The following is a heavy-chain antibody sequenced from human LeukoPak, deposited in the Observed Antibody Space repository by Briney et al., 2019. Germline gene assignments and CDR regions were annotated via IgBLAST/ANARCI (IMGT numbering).Heavy chain of an antibody. CDR2: ISSSGSTI. CDR3: ARDDNDYGDYVLDY. Sequence: RPGGSLRLSCAASGFTFSDYYMSWIRQAPGKGLEWVSYISSSGSTIYYADSVKGRFTISRDNAKNSLYLQMNSLRAEDTAVYYCARDDNDYGDYVLDYWGQGTLVTVSS. V-gene: IGHV3-11*01. D-gene: IGHD4-17*01. CDR1: GFTFSDYY. J-gene: IGHJ4*02.